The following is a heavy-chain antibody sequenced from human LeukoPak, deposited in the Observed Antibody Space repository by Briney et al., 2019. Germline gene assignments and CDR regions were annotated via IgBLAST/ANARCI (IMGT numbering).Heavy chain of an antibody. Sequence: KVSFXTSGXXFTNYGMHWVRQAPRQSPEWMGWINTGNGNTKSSQKFQDRVTLTRDTSASTAYMELNSLSSEDTAVYYCARVPLDDASRHYYPHWGQGTLVTVSS. D-gene: IGHD3-10*01. CDR3: ARVPLDDASRHYYPH. V-gene: IGHV1-3*04. CDR1: GXXFTNYG. J-gene: IGHJ1*01. CDR2: INTGNGNT.